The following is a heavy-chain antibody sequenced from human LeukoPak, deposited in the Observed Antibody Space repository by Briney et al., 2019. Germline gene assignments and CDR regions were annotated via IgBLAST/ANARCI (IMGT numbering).Heavy chain of an antibody. CDR1: GGSISSGDYY. CDR3: ARGEEYYDSSGYPLAYWYFDL. Sequence: SQTLSLTCTVSGGSISSGDYYWSWIRQPPGKGLEWIGYIYYSGSTYYNPSLKSRVTISVDTSKNQFSLKLSSVTAADTAVYYCARGEEYYDSSGYPLAYWYFDLWGRGTLVTVSS. CDR2: IYYSGST. D-gene: IGHD3-22*01. J-gene: IGHJ2*01. V-gene: IGHV4-30-4*01.